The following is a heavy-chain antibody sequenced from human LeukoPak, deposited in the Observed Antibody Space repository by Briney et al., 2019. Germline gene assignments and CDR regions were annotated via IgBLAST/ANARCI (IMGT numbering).Heavy chain of an antibody. CDR2: IYYSGST. D-gene: IGHD6-19*01. J-gene: IGHJ6*02. V-gene: IGHV4-39*01. CDR3: ARRNLAGSGWSDYYYGMDV. CDR1: GGSISSSSYY. Sequence: PSETLSLTCTVSGGSISSSSYYWGWIRQPPGKGLEWIGSIYYSGSTYYNPSLKSRVTISVDTSKNQFSLKLSSVTAADTAVYYCARRNLAGSGWSDYYYGMDVWGQGTTVTVSS.